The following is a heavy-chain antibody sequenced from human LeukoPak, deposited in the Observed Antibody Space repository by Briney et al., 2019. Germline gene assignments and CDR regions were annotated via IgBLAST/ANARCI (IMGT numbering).Heavy chain of an antibody. D-gene: IGHD2-2*02. CDR1: GFTFSSYA. V-gene: IGHV3-23*01. Sequence: PGGSLRLSCAASGFTFSSYAMSWVRQAPGKGLEWVSAISGSGGSTYYADSVKGRFTISRDNSKNTLYLQMNSLRAEDTAVYYCAKVESNCSSTSCYTGYYYYYMDVWGKGTTVTVSS. CDR2: ISGSGGST. CDR3: AKVESNCSSTSCYTGYYYYYMDV. J-gene: IGHJ6*03.